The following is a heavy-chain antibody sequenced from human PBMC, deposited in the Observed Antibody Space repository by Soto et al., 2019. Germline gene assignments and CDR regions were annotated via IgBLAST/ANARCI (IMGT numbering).Heavy chain of an antibody. CDR3: ARGYRPSGYSSSWVFDY. D-gene: IGHD6-13*01. CDR1: GGSINSGGYY. J-gene: IGHJ4*02. V-gene: IGHV4-31*03. Sequence: QVQLQESGPGLVKPSQTLSLICTVSGGSINSGGYYWNWIRQHPGKGLEWIGYIFYSGSTYYNTFLRSRVTISADTSENQFSLNLCSVIAADTAVYFCARGYRPSGYSSSWVFDYWGQGTLVNVSS. CDR2: IFYSGST.